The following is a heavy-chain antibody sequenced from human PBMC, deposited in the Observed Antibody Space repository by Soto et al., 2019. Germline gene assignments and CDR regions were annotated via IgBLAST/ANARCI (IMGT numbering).Heavy chain of an antibody. D-gene: IGHD3-10*01. CDR3: TRVAGYGSGSRHFDN. CDR2: TVAGSGNR. J-gene: IGHJ4*02. CDR1: GYAFMSYG. Sequence: QLQLMQSGAAVTKPGASVTLSCKTSGYAFMSYGLSWVRLAPGQGLEWMGWTVAGSGNRIYAQKFQDRINMNIDTSTNTGYMELRRLRSDDSALYFCTRVAGYGSGSRHFDNWGQGTLVTVSS. V-gene: IGHV1-18*01.